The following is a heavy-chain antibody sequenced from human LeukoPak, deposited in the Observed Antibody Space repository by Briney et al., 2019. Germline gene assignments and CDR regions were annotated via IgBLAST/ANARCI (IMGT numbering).Heavy chain of an antibody. CDR2: ISSSSRYL. J-gene: IGHJ6*04. Sequence: GGSLRLSCSASGFTFSSYSSNWVRQAPGKGLGLVSSISSSSRYLYYAGSVKGRFTISSDNDKNSLYLQMNSLRAEDTAVYYCARAVNPPAYFVFMDVWGKGPTVTVSS. CDR3: ARAVNPPAYFVFMDV. CDR1: GFTFSSYS. D-gene: IGHD2/OR15-2a*01. V-gene: IGHV3-21*01.